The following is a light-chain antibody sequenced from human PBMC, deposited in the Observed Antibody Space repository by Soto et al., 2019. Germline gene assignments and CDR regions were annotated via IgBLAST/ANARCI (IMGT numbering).Light chain of an antibody. V-gene: IGKV3-15*01. Sequence: EIVMTQSPATLSVSPGERATLSCRASQSVSRSLAWYQQKPGQAPRLLIYGASTRATGIPARFSGSGSGTDFPLTISSPQSEDFAVYYCQQYSNWWTFGQGTKVEIK. CDR3: QQYSNWWT. J-gene: IGKJ1*01. CDR1: QSVSRS. CDR2: GAS.